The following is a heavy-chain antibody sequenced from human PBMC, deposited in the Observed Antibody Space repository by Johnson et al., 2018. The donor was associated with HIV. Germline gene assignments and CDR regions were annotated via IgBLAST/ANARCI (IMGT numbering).Heavy chain of an antibody. V-gene: IGHV3-9*01. CDR3: ARDRGYWDAFDI. D-gene: IGHD3-22*01. Sequence: EVQLVESGGGVVQPGRSLRLSCAASGFTFDDYAMHWVRQAPGKGLEWVSGISWNSGSIGYADSVKGRFTISRDNSKNTLYLQMNSLRAEDTAVYYCARDRGYWDAFDIWGQGTMVTVSS. J-gene: IGHJ3*02. CDR1: GFTFDDYA. CDR2: ISWNSGSI.